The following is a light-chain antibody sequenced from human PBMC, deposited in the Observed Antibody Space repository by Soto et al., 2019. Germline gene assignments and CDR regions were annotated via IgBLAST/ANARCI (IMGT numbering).Light chain of an antibody. V-gene: IGKV3D-15*01. CDR3: QQYNKWPAEIT. CDR1: QSARTK. Sequence: ETVMTHSPATLSGSPGERATLSCRASQSARTKLAWYQQKPGQAPRLLIYGASSRATGIPARLSGSGSGTEFTLTISRLQSEDSGVYYCQQYNKWPAEITFGQGTRLEIK. J-gene: IGKJ5*01. CDR2: GAS.